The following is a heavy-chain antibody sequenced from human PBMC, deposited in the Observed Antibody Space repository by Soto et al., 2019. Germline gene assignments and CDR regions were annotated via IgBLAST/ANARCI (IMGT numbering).Heavy chain of an antibody. V-gene: IGHV3-48*01. J-gene: IGHJ5*02. Sequence: GGSLRLSCAASGFTFSRYSMSWVRQAPGKGLEWVSYISSSSSAIYYADSVKGRFTISRDNAKNSLYLQMNSLRAEDTAVYYCATEGGKYNWVAPWGQGTLVTVTS. CDR1: GFTFSRYS. CDR3: ATEGGKYNWVAP. CDR2: ISSSSSAI. D-gene: IGHD3-16*01.